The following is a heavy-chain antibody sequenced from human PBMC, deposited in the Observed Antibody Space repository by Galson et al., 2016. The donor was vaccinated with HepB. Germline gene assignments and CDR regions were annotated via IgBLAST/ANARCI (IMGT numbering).Heavy chain of an antibody. Sequence: SLRLSCASSGFTFRYYAMTWVRRAPGKGLEWVSDISGAGGTTHYADSVKGRFTISRDNSRDTLYLQMDRLRAADTAVYYCARGYGSGTYFVNNWFDPWGQGTLVTVSS. CDR3: ARGYGSGTYFVNNWFDP. V-gene: IGHV3-23*01. CDR2: ISGAGGTT. D-gene: IGHD3-10*01. CDR1: GFTFRYYA. J-gene: IGHJ5*02.